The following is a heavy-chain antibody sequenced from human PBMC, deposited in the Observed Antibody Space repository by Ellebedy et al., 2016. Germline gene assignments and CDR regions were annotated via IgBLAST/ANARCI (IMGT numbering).Heavy chain of an antibody. CDR1: GFTVSSNY. D-gene: IGHD3-9*01. J-gene: IGHJ3*02. V-gene: IGHV3-66*01. Sequence: GGSLRLXCAASGFTVSSNYMSWVRQAPGKGLEWVSVIYSGGSTYYADSVKGRFTISRDNAKNSLYLQMNSLRAEDTALYYCARDRGDDILTGRRGAFDIWGQGTMVTVSS. CDR3: ARDRGDDILTGRRGAFDI. CDR2: IYSGGST.